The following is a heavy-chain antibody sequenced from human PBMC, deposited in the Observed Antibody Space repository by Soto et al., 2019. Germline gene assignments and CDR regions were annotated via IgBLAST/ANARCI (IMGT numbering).Heavy chain of an antibody. CDR1: GFTFSSYA. D-gene: IGHD3-22*01. Sequence: GGYLRLSCAASGFTFSSYAMNWVRQAPEKGLEWVSSISGSGGSTYYTDSVKGRFTISRDNSKNTLYLQMNSLRAGDTAVYYCAFPHDSSGFDYWGRATLVTVSS. V-gene: IGHV3-23*01. CDR2: ISGSGGST. CDR3: AFPHDSSGFDY. J-gene: IGHJ4*02.